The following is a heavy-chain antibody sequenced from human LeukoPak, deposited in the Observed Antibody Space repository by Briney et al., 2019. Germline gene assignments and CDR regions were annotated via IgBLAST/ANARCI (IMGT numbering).Heavy chain of an antibody. D-gene: IGHD2-2*01. V-gene: IGHV4-61*01. CDR1: GGSVSSGSYC. Sequence: SETLSLTCTVSGGSVSSGSYCWSWIRQPPGKGLEWIGYIYYSGSTNYNPSLKSRVTISVDTSKNQFSLKLSSVTAADTAVYYCARVIIGYCSSTSCYVEGYYFDYWGQGTLVTVSS. CDR3: ARVIIGYCSSTSCYVEGYYFDY. CDR2: IYYSGST. J-gene: IGHJ4*02.